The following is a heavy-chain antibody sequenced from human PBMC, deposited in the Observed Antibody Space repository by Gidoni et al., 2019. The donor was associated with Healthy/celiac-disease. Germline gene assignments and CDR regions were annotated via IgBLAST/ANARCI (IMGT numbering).Heavy chain of an antibody. V-gene: IGHV3-30*04. D-gene: IGHD6-19*01. Sequence: QVQLVESGGGVVQPGRSLRLSCAASGFTFSSSAMHWVRQAPGKGLEWVAVISYDGSNKYYADSVKGRFTISRDNSKNTLYLQMNSLRAEDTAVYYCAKDPRIAVAGRIYYYYYYMDVWGKGTTVTVSS. J-gene: IGHJ6*03. CDR2: ISYDGSNK. CDR1: GFTFSSSA. CDR3: AKDPRIAVAGRIYYYYYYMDV.